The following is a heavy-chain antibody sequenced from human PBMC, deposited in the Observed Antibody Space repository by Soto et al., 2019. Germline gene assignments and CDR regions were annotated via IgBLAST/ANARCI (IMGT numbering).Heavy chain of an antibody. CDR2: VHYSGAT. Sequence: SETLSLTCTVSGDSIRSSYWSWVRQPPGKGLEWIGYVHYSGATNSNPSLKSRVTISADTSKNQFSLKVVSLTPSDTAVYFCARALWGGRSWYDFDSSGTGILVLVSP. J-gene: IGHJ4*02. CDR3: ARALWGGRSWYDFDS. V-gene: IGHV4-59*08. CDR1: GDSIRSSY. D-gene: IGHD6-13*01.